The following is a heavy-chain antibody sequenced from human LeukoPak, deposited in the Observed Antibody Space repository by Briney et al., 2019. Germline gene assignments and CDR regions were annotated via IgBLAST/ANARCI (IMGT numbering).Heavy chain of an antibody. V-gene: IGHV3-66*01. Sequence: GGSLRLSCAASGFTVSSNYMSWVRQAPGKGLEWVSVIYSGGSTYYADSVKGRFTISRDNSKNTLYLQMSSLRAEDTAVYYCAYDPYYYYGMDVWGQGTTVTVSS. D-gene: IGHD3-3*01. J-gene: IGHJ6*02. CDR3: AYDPYYYYGMDV. CDR2: IYSGGST. CDR1: GFTVSSNY.